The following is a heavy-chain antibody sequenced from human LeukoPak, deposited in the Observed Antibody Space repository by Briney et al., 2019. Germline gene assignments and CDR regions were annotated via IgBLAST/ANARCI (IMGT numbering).Heavy chain of an antibody. J-gene: IGHJ4*02. CDR1: GGSISSYY. Sequence: SETLSLTCTVSGGSISSYYWSWIRQPPGKGLEWIGYIYYSGSTNYNPSLKSRVTISVDTSKNQFSLKLSSVTAADTAVYYCARHGCSGGSCSILFDYWGQGTLVTVSP. D-gene: IGHD2-15*01. V-gene: IGHV4-59*08. CDR2: IYYSGST. CDR3: ARHGCSGGSCSILFDY.